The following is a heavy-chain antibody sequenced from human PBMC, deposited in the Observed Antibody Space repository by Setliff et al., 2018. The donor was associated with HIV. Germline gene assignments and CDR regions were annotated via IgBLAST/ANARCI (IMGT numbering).Heavy chain of an antibody. CDR1: GYTFTSYY. V-gene: IGHV1-46*01. Sequence: ASVKVSCKASGYTFTSYYMHWVRQAPGQGLEWMGIINPSGGSTSYAQKFQGRVTMTRDTSTSTVYMELSSLRSDDTAVYYCARDLFRRVGPFQPPGYWGQGTLVTVSS. D-gene: IGHD1-26*01. CDR2: INPSGGST. J-gene: IGHJ4*02. CDR3: ARDLFRRVGPFQPPGY.